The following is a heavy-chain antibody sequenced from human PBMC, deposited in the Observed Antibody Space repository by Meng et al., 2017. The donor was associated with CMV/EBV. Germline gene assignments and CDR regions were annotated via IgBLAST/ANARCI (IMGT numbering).Heavy chain of an antibody. CDR1: GFTSDYHA. Sequence: SLKISCTASGFTSDYHALHWVRQAAGKGLEWVAGISRNSVSIGYADSVKGRFIISRDDAKSSLYLQMNSLRTEDTAMYFCAKLQGSKDYWGQGTLVTVSS. J-gene: IGHJ4*02. CDR3: AKLQGSKDY. CDR2: ISRNSVSI. V-gene: IGHV3-9*02.